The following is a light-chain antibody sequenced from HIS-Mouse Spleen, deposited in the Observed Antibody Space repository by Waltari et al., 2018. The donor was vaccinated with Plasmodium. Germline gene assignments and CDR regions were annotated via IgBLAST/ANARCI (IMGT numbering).Light chain of an antibody. Sequence: SYELTQPPSGSVSPGQTARLPCSGDALPKKYAYWYPQKSGQAPVLVIYEDSKRPSGIPERFSGSSSGTMATLTISGAQVEDEADYYCYSTDSSGNHRVFGGGTKLTVL. J-gene: IGLJ3*02. CDR1: ALPKKY. CDR3: YSTDSSGNHRV. V-gene: IGLV3-10*01. CDR2: EDS.